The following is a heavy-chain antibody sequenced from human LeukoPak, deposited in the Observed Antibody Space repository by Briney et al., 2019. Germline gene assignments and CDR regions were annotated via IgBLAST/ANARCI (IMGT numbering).Heavy chain of an antibody. V-gene: IGHV3-23*01. D-gene: IGHD3-3*01. CDR3: AKESDFWSGFPSGEYNWFDP. Sequence: GSLRLSCAASGFTFSSYAMNWVRQAPGKGLEWVSSISASGRNTYSADSVKGRFTISRDNSKNTLYLQMNSLRAEDTAVYYCAKESDFWSGFPSGEYNWFDPWGQGTLVTVSS. J-gene: IGHJ5*02. CDR1: GFTFSSYA. CDR2: ISASGRNT.